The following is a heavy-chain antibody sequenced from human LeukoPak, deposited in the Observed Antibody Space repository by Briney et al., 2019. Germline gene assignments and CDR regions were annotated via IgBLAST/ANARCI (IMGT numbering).Heavy chain of an antibody. Sequence: GSLRLSCTASGFTFSNYWMGWVRQAPGKGQEWVANIKEDGTTIYYVDSGKGRFTISRDNDKNSLYVQINSVTLEDTAVYYCARVVDYGWFDPWGQGTLVAVSS. J-gene: IGHJ5*02. CDR3: ARVVDYGWFDP. CDR2: IKEDGTTI. CDR1: GFTFSNYW. V-gene: IGHV3-7*01. D-gene: IGHD3-16*01.